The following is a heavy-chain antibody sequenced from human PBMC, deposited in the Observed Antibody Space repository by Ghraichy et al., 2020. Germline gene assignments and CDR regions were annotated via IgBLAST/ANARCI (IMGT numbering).Heavy chain of an antibody. Sequence: SGPTLVKPTQTLTLTCTFSGFSLSTSGMRVSWIRQPPGKALEWLARIDWDDDKFYSTSLKTRLTISKDTSKNQVVLTMTNMDPVDTATYYCALFPYSTSSGGHPGPWWGQGTLVTVSS. CDR3: ALFPYSTSSGGHPGPW. V-gene: IGHV2-70*04. D-gene: IGHD6-6*01. J-gene: IGHJ4*02. CDR1: GFSLSTSGMR. CDR2: IDWDDDK.